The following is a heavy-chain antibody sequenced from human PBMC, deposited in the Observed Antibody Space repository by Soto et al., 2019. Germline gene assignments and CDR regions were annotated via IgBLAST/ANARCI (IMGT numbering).Heavy chain of an antibody. Sequence: QVQLQESGPGLVKPSETLSLTCTVSGGSISSISYYWGWIRQPPGKGLEWIGSIYYSGSTYYKPSLKSRVTISADTSKNQCSLKLSSVTAADTAVYYCARHDVSYGDYAWFDPWGQGTLVTVSS. CDR1: GGSISSISYY. D-gene: IGHD4-17*01. V-gene: IGHV4-39*01. CDR3: ARHDVSYGDYAWFDP. J-gene: IGHJ5*02. CDR2: IYYSGST.